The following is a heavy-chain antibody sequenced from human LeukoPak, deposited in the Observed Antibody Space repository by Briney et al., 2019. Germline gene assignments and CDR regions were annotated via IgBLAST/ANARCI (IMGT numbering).Heavy chain of an antibody. CDR3: ASRTAMVTWAY. CDR1: GGSFSGYY. CDR2: INHSGST. D-gene: IGHD5-18*01. Sequence: PSETLSLTCAAYGGSFSGYYWSWLRQPPGKGLEWIGEINHSGSTNYNPSLKSRVTISVDTSKNQFSLKLSSVTAADTAVYYCASRTAMVTWAYWGQGTLVTVSS. J-gene: IGHJ4*02. V-gene: IGHV4-34*01.